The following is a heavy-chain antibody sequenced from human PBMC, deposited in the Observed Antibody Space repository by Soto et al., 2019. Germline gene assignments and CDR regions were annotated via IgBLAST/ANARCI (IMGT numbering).Heavy chain of an antibody. CDR1: GYTFTSYG. CDR2: ISVYNGNT. V-gene: IGHV1-18*01. Sequence: QVQLVQSGAEVKKPGASVKVSCKAYGYTFTSYGFSWVRQAPGQGLEWMGWISVYNGNTNYAQKFQGRVSLTTDTSTSTAYMELRSLRSDDTAVYYSARDVASAGTTWFDSWGQGTLVTVSS. CDR3: ARDVASAGTTWFDS. J-gene: IGHJ5*01. D-gene: IGHD6-13*01.